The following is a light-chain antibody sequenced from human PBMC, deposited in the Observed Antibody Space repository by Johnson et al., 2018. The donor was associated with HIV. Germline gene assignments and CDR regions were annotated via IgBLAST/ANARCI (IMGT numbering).Light chain of an antibody. CDR2: DNS. CDR1: SSNIGSNY. Sequence: QSVLTQPPSVSASPRQRVTISCSGSSSNIGSNYVSWYQQLPGTAPKLLIYDNSKRPSKIPDRFSGSKSGTSATLGITGLQTGDEADYYCGTWDNSLIARYVFGTGTKATVL. CDR3: GTWDNSLIARYV. V-gene: IGLV1-51*01. J-gene: IGLJ1*01.